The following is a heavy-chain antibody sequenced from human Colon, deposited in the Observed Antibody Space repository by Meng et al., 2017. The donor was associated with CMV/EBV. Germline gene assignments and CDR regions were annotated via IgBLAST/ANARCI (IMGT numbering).Heavy chain of an antibody. V-gene: IGHV1-46*01. Sequence: KASGEIFSSSYVNWIRKAPGQGLDWVGMVSLKGERPKFAQKFQGRVTLTRDTSTSTFYMELRSLVSEDTAIYYCARMFAASSGWLDPWGQGTLVTVSS. CDR2: VSLKGERP. D-gene: IGHD6-6*01. J-gene: IGHJ5*02. CDR1: GEIFSSSY. CDR3: ARMFAASSGWLDP.